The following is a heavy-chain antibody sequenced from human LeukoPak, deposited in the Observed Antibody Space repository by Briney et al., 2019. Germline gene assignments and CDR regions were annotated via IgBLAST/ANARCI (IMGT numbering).Heavy chain of an antibody. CDR2: INPNSGGT. CDR1: GYTFTGYY. V-gene: IGHV1-2*02. Sequence: GASVKVSCKASGYTFTGYYMHWVRQAPGQGLEWMGWINPNSGGTNYAQKFQGRVTMTRDTSISTAYMELSRLRSDDTAVYYCARDPRWNSPPTTFDPWGQGTLVTVSS. J-gene: IGHJ5*02. D-gene: IGHD1-7*01. CDR3: ARDPRWNSPPTTFDP.